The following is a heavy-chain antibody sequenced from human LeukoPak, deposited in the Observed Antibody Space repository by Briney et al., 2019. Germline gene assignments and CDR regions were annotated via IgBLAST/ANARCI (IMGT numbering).Heavy chain of an antibody. J-gene: IGHJ4*02. V-gene: IGHV3-30*02. CDR2: ILYDGNKS. Sequence: GGSLRLSCAASGFTFSSFGMHWVRQAPGNGLEWVAFILYDGNKSYLADSVKGRFTISRDNSRTTLYLQMNSLRSEDTAVYYCAKGRHSNYLDFWGQGVLVTVSS. D-gene: IGHD4-11*01. CDR3: AKGRHSNYLDF. CDR1: GFTFSSFG.